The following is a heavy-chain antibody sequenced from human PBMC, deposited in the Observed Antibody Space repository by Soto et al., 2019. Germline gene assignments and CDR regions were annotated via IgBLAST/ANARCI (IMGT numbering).Heavy chain of an antibody. CDR2: ISYDGSNK. CDR1: GFTFSSYA. V-gene: IGHV3-30-3*01. CDR3: ARGPMGEITSMDV. J-gene: IGHJ6*02. D-gene: IGHD3-10*01. Sequence: QVQLVESGGGVVQPGRSLRLSCAASGFTFSSYAMHWVRQAPGKGLEWVAVISYDGSNKYYADSVKGRFTISRDSSKNTLYLQMNSLRAEDTAVYYCARGPMGEITSMDVWGQGTTVTVSS.